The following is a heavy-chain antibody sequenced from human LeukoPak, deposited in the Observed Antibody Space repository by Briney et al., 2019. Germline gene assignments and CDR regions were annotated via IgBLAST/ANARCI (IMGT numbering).Heavy chain of an antibody. CDR2: MNPNSGNT. J-gene: IGHJ3*02. Sequence: ASVKVSCKASGYTFTNYDINWVRQATGQGLEWMGWMNPNSGNTGYAQELQGRVTMTRNSSISTAFMELSSLRSEDPAVYYCARGCTIDDSILEDALD. D-gene: IGHD3-22*01. CDR1: GYTFTNYD. V-gene: IGHV1-8*01. CDR3: ARGCTIDDSILEDALD.